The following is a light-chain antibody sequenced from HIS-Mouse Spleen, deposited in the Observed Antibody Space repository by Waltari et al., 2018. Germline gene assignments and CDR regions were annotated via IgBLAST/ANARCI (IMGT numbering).Light chain of an antibody. CDR1: PSVLYSSNNKNY. V-gene: IGKV4-1*01. Sequence: DIVMTQSPDSLAVSLGARATINFKSSPSVLYSSNNKNYLAWYQQKPGQPPKLLIYWASTRESGVPDRFSGSGSGTDFTLTISSLQAEDVAVYYCQQYYSTPYTFGQGTKLEIK. CDR3: QQYYSTPYT. J-gene: IGKJ2*01. CDR2: WAS.